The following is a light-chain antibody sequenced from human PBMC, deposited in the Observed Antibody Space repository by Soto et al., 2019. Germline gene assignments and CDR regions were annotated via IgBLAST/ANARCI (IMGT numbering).Light chain of an antibody. CDR3: QQSYSTPPT. Sequence: DIQMTQSPSSLSASVGDRVTITCRASQRISTYLNWYQQKPGKAPKFLIYDASNLQSGVPSRFSGGGSGTDFTLTISSLQPEDFATYYCQQSYSTPPTFGQGTKVDIK. V-gene: IGKV1-39*01. J-gene: IGKJ1*01. CDR2: DAS. CDR1: QRISTY.